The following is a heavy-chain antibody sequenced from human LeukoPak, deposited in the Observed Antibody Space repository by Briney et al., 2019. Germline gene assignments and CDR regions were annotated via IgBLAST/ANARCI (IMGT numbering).Heavy chain of an antibody. CDR3: ARGLMGGSSNSDY. D-gene: IGHD6-13*01. Sequence: SVKVSCKASGGTFSSYAISWVRQAPGQGLEWMGGIIPIFGTANYAQKFQGRVTITTDESTSTAYMELSSLRSEDTAVYYCARGLMGGSSNSDYWGQGTLVTVSS. CDR2: IIPIFGTA. J-gene: IGHJ4*02. V-gene: IGHV1-69*05. CDR1: GGTFSSYA.